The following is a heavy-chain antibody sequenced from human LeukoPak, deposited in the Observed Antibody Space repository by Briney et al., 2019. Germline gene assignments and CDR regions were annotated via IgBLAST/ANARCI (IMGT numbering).Heavy chain of an antibody. J-gene: IGHJ4*02. Sequence: GASVKVSCKASGYTFTSYDINWVRQATGQGLEWMGWMNPNSGNTGYAQKFQGRVTMTEDTPTDTAYMELSSLRSEDTAVYYCAIMTTVTTFYYFDYWGQGTLVTVSS. D-gene: IGHD4-17*01. CDR2: MNPNSGNT. CDR1: GYTFTSYD. CDR3: AIMTTVTTFYYFDY. V-gene: IGHV1-8*01.